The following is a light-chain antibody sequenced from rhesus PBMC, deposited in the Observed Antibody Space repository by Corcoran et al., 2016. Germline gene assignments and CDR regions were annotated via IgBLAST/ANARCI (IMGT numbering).Light chain of an antibody. Sequence: QVILTQSPATLSLSPGERATLSCRASQSVSSYLAWYPQKPGQAPRLLIYSASSRATGIPARFSGSGSGTDFTLTISSLEPEDVGVYHCYQHSSGYTFGPGTKLDIK. V-gene: IGKV3-10*01. J-gene: IGKJ3*01. CDR2: SAS. CDR3: YQHSSGYT. CDR1: QSVSSY.